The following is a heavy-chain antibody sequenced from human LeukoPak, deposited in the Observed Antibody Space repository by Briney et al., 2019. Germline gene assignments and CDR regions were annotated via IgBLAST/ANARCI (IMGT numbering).Heavy chain of an antibody. Sequence: PGGSLRLSCAASGFTFSSYGMHWVRQAPGKGLEWVAFIRYDGSNKYYADSVKGRFIISRDNSENTLYLQMNSPRAEDTAVYYCAKDRSYYDSGGYRYFDYWGQGTLVTVSS. D-gene: IGHD3-22*01. CDR2: IRYDGSNK. V-gene: IGHV3-30*02. CDR1: GFTFSSYG. CDR3: AKDRSYYDSGGYRYFDY. J-gene: IGHJ4*02.